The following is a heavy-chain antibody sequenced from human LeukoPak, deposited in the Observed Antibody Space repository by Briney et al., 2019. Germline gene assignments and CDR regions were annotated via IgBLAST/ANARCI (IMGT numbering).Heavy chain of an antibody. CDR2: ISWNSGSI. CDR1: GFTFDDYA. V-gene: IGHV3-9*01. Sequence: GGSLRLSCAASGFTFDDYAMHWVRQAPGKGLEWVSGISWNSGSIGYADSVKGRFTISRDNAKNSLYLQMNSLRAEGTALYYCAKSPRIAAAGTPPYYFDYWGQGTLVTVSS. CDR3: AKSPRIAAAGTPPYYFDY. J-gene: IGHJ4*02. D-gene: IGHD6-13*01.